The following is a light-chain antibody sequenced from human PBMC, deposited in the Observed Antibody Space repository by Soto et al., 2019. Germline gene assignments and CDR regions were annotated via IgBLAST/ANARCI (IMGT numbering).Light chain of an antibody. V-gene: IGKV1-27*01. Sequence: DVQMTQSPSSLSASVGDRVTITCRASQGISNFVAWYQQIAGKVPKLLIHSASTLQSGVPSRFSGSGSGTDFTLTISSLQPEDVAIYYCQQYNYYPTFGQGTRLEIK. CDR2: SAS. CDR3: QQYNYYPT. CDR1: QGISNF. J-gene: IGKJ5*01.